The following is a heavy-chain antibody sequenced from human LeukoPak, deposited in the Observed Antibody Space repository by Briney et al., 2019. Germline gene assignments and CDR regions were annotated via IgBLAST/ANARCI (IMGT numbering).Heavy chain of an antibody. CDR1: GGSIRGIRGYY. CDR2: ITYSGYT. V-gene: IGHV4-61*08. J-gene: IGHJ3*02. D-gene: IGHD2/OR15-2a*01. CDR3: ARQGKFCTTSSCPIRDAFDI. Sequence: SETLSLTCTVSGGSIRGIRGYYWNWIRQSPGRGLEWVGFITYSGYTDHNPALKSRVNISIDTSKNKFSLNLSSVTAADTAVYFCARQGKFCTTSSCPIRDAFDIWGQGTTVIVSS.